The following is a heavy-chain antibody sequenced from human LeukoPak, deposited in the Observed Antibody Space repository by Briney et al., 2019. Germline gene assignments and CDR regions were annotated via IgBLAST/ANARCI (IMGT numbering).Heavy chain of an antibody. CDR3: ARDLSPQAYDFWSSYFDY. V-gene: IGHV1-2*02. D-gene: IGHD3-3*01. CDR2: INPNSGGT. CDR1: GYTFTGYY. Sequence: GASVKVSCKASGYTFTGYYMHWVRQAPGQGLEWMGWINPNSGGTNYAQKFQGRVTMTRDTSISTAYMELSRLRSDDTAVYYCARDLSPQAYDFWSSYFDYWGQGTLVTVSS. J-gene: IGHJ4*02.